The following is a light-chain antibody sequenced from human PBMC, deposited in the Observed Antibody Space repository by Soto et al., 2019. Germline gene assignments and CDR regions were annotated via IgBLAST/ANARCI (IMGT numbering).Light chain of an antibody. Sequence: DIVLTQSPGTLSLSPGDTATLSCRASQSVSSNHLAWYQQKPGQAPRLLIYGGSSRATGIPVRFSGSGSGTGFTLTISSLEPEDFAVYYCQQRSNWPLTFGGGTKVDIK. CDR1: QSVSSNH. J-gene: IGKJ4*01. V-gene: IGKV3D-20*02. CDR2: GGS. CDR3: QQRSNWPLT.